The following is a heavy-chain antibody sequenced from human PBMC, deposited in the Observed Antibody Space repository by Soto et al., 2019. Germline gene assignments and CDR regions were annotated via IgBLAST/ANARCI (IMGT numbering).Heavy chain of an antibody. CDR2: INPNSGGT. D-gene: IGHD3-22*01. J-gene: IGHJ6*02. CDR3: ARHRTYDSSGYYYYGMDV. Sequence: QVQLVQSGAEVKKPGASVKVSCKASGYTFTGYYMHWVRQAPGQGLEWMGWINPNSGGTNYAQKFQGWVTMTRDTSISTAYMELSRLRSDDTAVYYCARHRTYDSSGYYYYGMDVWGQGTTVTVSS. V-gene: IGHV1-2*04. CDR1: GYTFTGYY.